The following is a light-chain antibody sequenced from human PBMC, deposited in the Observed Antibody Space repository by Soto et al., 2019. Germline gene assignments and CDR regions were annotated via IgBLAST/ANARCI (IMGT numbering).Light chain of an antibody. V-gene: IGKV3-11*01. CDR1: QSIRKD. CDR2: DAS. Sequence: EIVLTQSPATLSLSPGERATLSCRVSQSIRKDLVWYQQKPGQPPRLLFYDASNRATGIPARFSGRGSGTHFTLTISSLEPEDFAVYYCQQRGTWPPPFGQGTKLEIK. CDR3: QQRGTWPPP. J-gene: IGKJ2*01.